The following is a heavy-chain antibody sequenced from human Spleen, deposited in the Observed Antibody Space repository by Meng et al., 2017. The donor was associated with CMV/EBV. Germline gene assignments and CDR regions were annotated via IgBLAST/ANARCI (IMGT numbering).Heavy chain of an antibody. J-gene: IGHJ4*02. V-gene: IGHV4-59*01. CDR2: IYYTGGA. CDR3: ARVSPAYSSSSSFDY. CDR1: GDSISSYY. Sequence: SETLSLTCTVSGDSISSYYWSWIRQPPGKGLEWIGYIYYTGGANYNPSLKTRVTISLDTSKNQFSLNLSSVTAADTAVYYCARVSPAYSSSSSFDYWGQGTLVTVSS. D-gene: IGHD6-6*01.